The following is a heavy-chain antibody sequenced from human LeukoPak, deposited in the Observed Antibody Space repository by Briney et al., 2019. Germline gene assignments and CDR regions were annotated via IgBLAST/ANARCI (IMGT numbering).Heavy chain of an antibody. J-gene: IGHJ3*02. D-gene: IGHD5-18*01. Sequence: GGSLRLSCAASGFTFSSYSMNWVRQAPGKGLEWISYITDGSYTIYYHKSERGRFPFSRDNAKKSLYLQMTSLGVEDRAVYYCARDGDEYSYGYGDAFDIWGQGTMVTVSS. CDR1: GFTFSSYS. CDR2: ITDGSYTI. CDR3: ARDGDEYSYGYGDAFDI. V-gene: IGHV3-48*01.